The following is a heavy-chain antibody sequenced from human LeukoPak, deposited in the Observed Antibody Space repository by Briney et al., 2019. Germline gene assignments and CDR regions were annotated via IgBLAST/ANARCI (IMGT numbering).Heavy chain of an antibody. CDR3: ARDGGGTSADYYFDY. CDR1: RFTFTSYA. V-gene: IGHV3-30*04. Sequence: TGRSLRLACAASRFTFTSYAMHWVRQAPGKGLEWVAALSYDGRDKHYADSVKGRFTISRDNSKSTLYLQMNSLRAEDTAVYYCARDGGGTSADYYFDYWGQGTLVTVSS. D-gene: IGHD2-2*01. J-gene: IGHJ4*02. CDR2: LSYDGRDK.